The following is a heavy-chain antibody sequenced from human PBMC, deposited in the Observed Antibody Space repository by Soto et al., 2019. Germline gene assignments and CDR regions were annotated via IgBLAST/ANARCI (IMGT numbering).Heavy chain of an antibody. J-gene: IGHJ4*02. CDR2: INHSGST. CDR1: GGSFSGYY. Sequence: SETLSLTCAVYGGSFSGYYWSWIRQPPGKGLEWIGEINHSGSTNYNPSLKSRVTISVDTSKNQFSLKLSSVTAADTAVYYCARAARRGYSGYGLHWGQGTLVTVSS. V-gene: IGHV4-34*01. CDR3: ARAARRGYSGYGLH. D-gene: IGHD5-12*01.